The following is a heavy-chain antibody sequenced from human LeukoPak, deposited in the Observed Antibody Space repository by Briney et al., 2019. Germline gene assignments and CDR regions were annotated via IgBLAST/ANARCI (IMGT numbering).Heavy chain of an antibody. CDR1: GFTFSSYA. Sequence: GGSLRLSCAASGFTFSSYAMSWVRQAPGKGLEWVSAISGSGGSTYYADSVKGRFTISRDNSKNTLYLQMNSLRAEDMAVYHCAKDHMIVVVITFDYWGQGTLVTVSS. J-gene: IGHJ4*02. CDR3: AKDHMIVVVITFDY. CDR2: ISGSGGST. V-gene: IGHV3-23*01. D-gene: IGHD3-22*01.